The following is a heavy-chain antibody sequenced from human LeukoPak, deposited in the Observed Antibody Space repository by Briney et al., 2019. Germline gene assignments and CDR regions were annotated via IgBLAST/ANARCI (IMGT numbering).Heavy chain of an antibody. J-gene: IGHJ4*02. CDR3: ARPLGVYYYDSSGYYS. D-gene: IGHD3-22*01. CDR1: GGSIISYY. V-gene: IGHV4-59*12. Sequence: PSETLSLTCTVSGGSIISYYWSWIRQPPAKGLEWIGYIYYSGSTNYNPSLKSRVTISVDTYKNQFSLKLSSVTAADTAVYYCARPLGVYYYDSSGYYSWGQGTLVTVSS. CDR2: IYYSGST.